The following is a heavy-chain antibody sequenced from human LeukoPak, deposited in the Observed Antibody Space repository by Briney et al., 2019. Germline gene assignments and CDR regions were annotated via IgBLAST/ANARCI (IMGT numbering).Heavy chain of an antibody. J-gene: IGHJ4*02. Sequence: GGSLRLSCAASGFTFSSYWMSWVRQAPGKGLEWVANIKQDGSEKYYVDSVKGRFTISRDNAKNSLYLQMNSLRAEDTAVYYCARGDGYYGDYFGYLGQGTLVTVSS. CDR3: ARGDGYYGDYFGY. D-gene: IGHD4-17*01. CDR2: IKQDGSEK. V-gene: IGHV3-7*01. CDR1: GFTFSSYW.